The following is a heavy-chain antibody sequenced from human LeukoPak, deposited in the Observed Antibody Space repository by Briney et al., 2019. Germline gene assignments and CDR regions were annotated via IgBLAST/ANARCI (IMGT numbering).Heavy chain of an antibody. Sequence: PSQTLSLTCTVSGDSSSSGDYYWNWIRQPPGKGLEWIGYIYYSGSASYNPSLKSRVTISVDTSKSQFSLKLSSVTAADTAVYYCARGGGYGSSWSYWGQGTLVTVSS. J-gene: IGHJ4*02. V-gene: IGHV4-61*08. CDR1: GDSSSSGDYY. CDR3: ARGGGYGSSWSY. D-gene: IGHD6-13*01. CDR2: IYYSGSA.